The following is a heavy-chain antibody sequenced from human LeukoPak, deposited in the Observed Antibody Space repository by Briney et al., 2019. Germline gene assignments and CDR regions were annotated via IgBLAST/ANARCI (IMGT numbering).Heavy chain of an antibody. J-gene: IGHJ4*02. D-gene: IGHD3-22*01. CDR1: GFTFSSYW. CDR2: IKQDGSEK. Sequence: PGGSLRLSCAASGFTFSSYWMSWVRRAPGKGLEWVANIKQDGSEKYYVDSVKGRFTISRDNAKNSLYLQMNSLRAEDTAVYYCARDSAYYYDSSGYLPPDYWGQGTLVTVSS. V-gene: IGHV3-7*01. CDR3: ARDSAYYYDSSGYLPPDY.